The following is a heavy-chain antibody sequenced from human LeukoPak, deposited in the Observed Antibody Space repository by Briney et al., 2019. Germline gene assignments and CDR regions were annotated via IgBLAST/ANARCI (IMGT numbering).Heavy chain of an antibody. CDR1: GFPLSSYA. CDR2: TSSSDAGT. J-gene: IGHJ4*02. Sequence: PGGSLRLSCAAFGFPLSSYAMSWVRQAPGKGLEWVSATSSSDAGTYHADSVKGRFTISRDNSKNTLYLQMKSLRAEDTAVYYCAENYGDYPYGFDFWGQGTLVTVSS. V-gene: IGHV3-23*01. D-gene: IGHD4-17*01. CDR3: AENYGDYPYGFDF.